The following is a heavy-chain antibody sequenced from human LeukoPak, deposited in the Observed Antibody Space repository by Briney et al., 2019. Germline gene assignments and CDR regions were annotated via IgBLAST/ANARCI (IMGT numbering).Heavy chain of an antibody. CDR3: AKVEEGCSGGSCYFYAFDI. CDR2: ISGSGGST. D-gene: IGHD2-15*01. V-gene: IGHV3-23*01. Sequence: PGGSLRLSCAASGFTFSSYAMSWVRQAPGKGLEWVPAISGSGGSTYYADSVKGRFTISRDNSKNTLYLQMNSLRAEDTAVYYCAKVEEGCSGGSCYFYAFDIWGQGTMVTVSS. J-gene: IGHJ3*02. CDR1: GFTFSSYA.